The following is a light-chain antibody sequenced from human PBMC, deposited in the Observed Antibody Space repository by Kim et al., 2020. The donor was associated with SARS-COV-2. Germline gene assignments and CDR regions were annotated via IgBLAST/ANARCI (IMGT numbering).Light chain of an antibody. CDR3: QAWDSSTGGV. Sequence: SYELTQPPSVSVSPGQTASITCSGHKLGDKYACWYQQKPGQSPVLVFYQDSKRPSGIPERFSGSNSGNTATLTISGTQAMDEADYYCQAWDSSTGGVFGG. CDR1: KLGDKY. V-gene: IGLV3-1*01. J-gene: IGLJ2*01. CDR2: QDS.